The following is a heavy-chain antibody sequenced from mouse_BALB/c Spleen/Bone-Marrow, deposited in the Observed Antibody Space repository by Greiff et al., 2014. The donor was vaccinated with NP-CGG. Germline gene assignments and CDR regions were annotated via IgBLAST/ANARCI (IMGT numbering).Heavy chain of an antibody. CDR1: GYTSTNYW. CDR2: IYPGGGYT. D-gene: IGHD1-1*01. J-gene: IGHJ3*01. CDR3: ARKDYGSSYPFAY. Sequence: QVQLQQSGAELVRPGTSVKISCKASGYTSTNYWLGWVKQRPGHGLEWIGDIYPGGGYTNYNEKFKGKATPTADTSSSTAYMQLSSLTSEDSAVYFCARKDYGSSYPFAYWGQGTLVTVSA. V-gene: IGHV1-63*02.